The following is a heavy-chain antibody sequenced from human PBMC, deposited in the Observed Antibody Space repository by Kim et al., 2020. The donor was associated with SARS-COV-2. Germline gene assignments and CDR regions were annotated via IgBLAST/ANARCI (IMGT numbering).Heavy chain of an antibody. J-gene: IGHJ4*02. CDR2: ST. V-gene: IGHV3-66*01. Sequence: STYYTNSVKGRFTISRDDSKNTVYLQMNSLTAEDTAVYYCAREPSTYFDYWGQGTLVTVSS. CDR3: AREPSTYFDY.